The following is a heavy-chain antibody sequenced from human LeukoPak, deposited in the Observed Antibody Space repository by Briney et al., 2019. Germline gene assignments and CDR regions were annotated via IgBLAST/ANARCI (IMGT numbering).Heavy chain of an antibody. CDR2: ISTSGTT. CDR3: ARGATINSLIFDS. CDR1: GGSISNYY. J-gene: IGHJ4*02. D-gene: IGHD1-26*01. V-gene: IGHV4-4*07. Sequence: SETLSLTCTVSGGSISNYYWSWLRQPAGKGLEWIGRISTSGTTNYNPSLKSRVTMSVDTSKNQFSLKLTSVTAADTAVYYCARGATINSLIFDSWGLGTLVTVSS.